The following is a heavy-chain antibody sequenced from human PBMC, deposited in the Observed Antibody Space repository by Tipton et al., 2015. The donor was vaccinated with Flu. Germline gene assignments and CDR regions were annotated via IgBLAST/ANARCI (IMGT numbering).Heavy chain of an antibody. Sequence: QLVQSGAEMKKPGASVKVSCKASGYTLTGYYMHWVRQAPGQGLGWMGWINPNSGGTNSAQTFQGRVTMTRDTSINTAYMEMTSLTSDDTAVYYCATVKPTGYLGIAAGWFDTWGQGTLVSVSS. CDR2: INPNSGGT. CDR3: ATVKPTGYLGIAAGWFDT. CDR1: GYTLTGYY. V-gene: IGHV1-2*02. D-gene: IGHD6-13*01. J-gene: IGHJ5*02.